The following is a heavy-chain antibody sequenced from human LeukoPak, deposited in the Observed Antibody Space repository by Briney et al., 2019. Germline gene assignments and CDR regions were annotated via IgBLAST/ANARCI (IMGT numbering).Heavy chain of an antibody. J-gene: IGHJ4*02. Sequence: GGSLRLSCAASGLTISSYSMNWVRQAPGKGLQWVSGISSSGGGTYYVDSVKGRFTISTDNSKNTLYLQMNSLRAGDTAVYYCARSLSSRFSGPRRPYYFDSWGQGTLVTVSS. CDR2: ISSSGGGT. CDR3: ARSLSSRFSGPRRPYYFDS. CDR1: GLTISSYS. V-gene: IGHV3-23*01. D-gene: IGHD3-16*02.